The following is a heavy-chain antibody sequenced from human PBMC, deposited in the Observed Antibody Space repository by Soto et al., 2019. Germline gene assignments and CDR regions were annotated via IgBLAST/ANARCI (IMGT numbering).Heavy chain of an antibody. CDR2: TYYRSRWYN. CDR1: GDSVSSNSAA. J-gene: IGHJ6*03. CDR3: AGTTSHQWYYMDV. Sequence: QVQLQESGPGLVKPSQTLSLTCAISGDSVSSNSAAGNWIRLSPSRGLEWLARTYYRSRWYNDYAVSVRSRITVNPDTSKNQFSLQLTSVTPEDTAVYYCAGTTSHQWYYMDVWGKGTTVTVSS. D-gene: IGHD1-7*01. V-gene: IGHV6-1*01.